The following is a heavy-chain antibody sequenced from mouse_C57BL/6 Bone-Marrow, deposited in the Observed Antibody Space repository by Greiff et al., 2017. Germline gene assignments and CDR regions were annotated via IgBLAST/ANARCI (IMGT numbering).Heavy chain of an antibody. CDR2: ISSGGSYT. CDR1: GFTFSSYG. V-gene: IGHV5-6*01. CDR3: ARLYGSSPYYFDY. Sequence: DVHLVESGGDLVKPGGSLKLSCAASGFTFSSYGMSWVRQTPDKRLEWVATISSGGSYTYYPDSVKGRFTISRDNAKNTLYLQMSSLKSEDTAMYYCARLYGSSPYYFDYWGQGTTLTVSS. D-gene: IGHD1-1*01. J-gene: IGHJ2*01.